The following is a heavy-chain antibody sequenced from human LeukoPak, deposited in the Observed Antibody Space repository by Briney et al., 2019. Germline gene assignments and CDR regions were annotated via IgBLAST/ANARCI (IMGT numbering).Heavy chain of an antibody. CDR2: INSGRNYI. D-gene: IGHD6-25*01. CDR1: GFTFSSYS. V-gene: IGHV3-21*01. J-gene: IGHJ3*02. Sequence: GGSLRLSCAASGFTFSSYSINWVRQAPGKGLEWVSSINSGRNYIYYAGSVKGRFTISRDNAKNSLYLQMNSLRAEDTAVYYCATEGGSGSDLGDAFDIWGQGTMVTVSS. CDR3: ATEGGSGSDLGDAFDI.